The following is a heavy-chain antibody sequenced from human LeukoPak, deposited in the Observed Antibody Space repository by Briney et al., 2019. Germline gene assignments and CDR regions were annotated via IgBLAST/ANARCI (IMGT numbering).Heavy chain of an antibody. Sequence: KPSETLSLTCSFSGDSIISISYYWGWIRHPPGKGLEWNGSIYYSGRTYYNPSLKSRVTISIDTSRSQFSLKPSSVTAADTAVYYCARLYSGTRPPDYWGQGTLVTVSS. CDR1: GDSIISISYY. V-gene: IGHV4-39*01. CDR3: ARLYSGTRPPDY. CDR2: IYYSGRT. D-gene: IGHD3-10*01. J-gene: IGHJ4*02.